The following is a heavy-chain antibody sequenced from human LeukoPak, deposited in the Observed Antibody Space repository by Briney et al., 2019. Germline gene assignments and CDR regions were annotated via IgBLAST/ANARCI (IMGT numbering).Heavy chain of an antibody. CDR2: FDPEVGKT. V-gene: IGHV1-24*01. Sequence: ASVTVSCTVSGYSLTALSMHWVRQAPGKGLEWMGGFDPEVGKTMYAEKLDGRLTVTDDTSADTAYMQLSSLRLEDTAVYYCATDMVGYCGDVTCYSEAYWGQGTLVTVSS. CDR3: ATDMVGYCGDVTCYSEAY. CDR1: GYSLTALS. D-gene: IGHD2-21*01. J-gene: IGHJ4*02.